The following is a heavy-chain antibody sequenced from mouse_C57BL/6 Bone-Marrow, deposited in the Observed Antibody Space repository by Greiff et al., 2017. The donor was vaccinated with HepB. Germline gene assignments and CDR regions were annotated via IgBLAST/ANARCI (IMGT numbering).Heavy chain of an antibody. CDR2: IHPNSGST. J-gene: IGHJ4*01. D-gene: IGHD1-1*01. Sequence: VQLQQPGAELVKPGASVKLSCKASGYTFTSYWMHWVKQRPGQGLEWIGMIHPNSGSTNYNEKFKSKATLTVDKSSSTAYMQLSSLTSEDSAVYYCARYDFDYYGSSYPLYAMDYWGQGTSVTVSS. CDR1: GYTFTSYW. CDR3: ARYDFDYYGSSYPLYAMDY. V-gene: IGHV1-64*01.